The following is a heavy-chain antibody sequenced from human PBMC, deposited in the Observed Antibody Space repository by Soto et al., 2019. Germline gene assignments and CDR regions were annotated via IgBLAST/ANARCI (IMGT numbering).Heavy chain of an antibody. Sequence: SETLSLTCTVSGASISSYFWSWVRQSPGKGLEWIGYVHYSGDHIYNPSLKSQVTMSVDTSKNQFYLKLNSVTAADTAVYYRARQSQWLVLWGQGTLVTVSS. CDR2: VHYSGDH. J-gene: IGHJ4*02. CDR1: GASISSYF. D-gene: IGHD6-19*01. CDR3: ARQSQWLVL. V-gene: IGHV4-59*08.